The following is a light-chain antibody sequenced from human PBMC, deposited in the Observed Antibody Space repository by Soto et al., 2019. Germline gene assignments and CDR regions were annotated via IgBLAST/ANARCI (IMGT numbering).Light chain of an antibody. Sequence: EIVLTQSPDTLSLSPGDRATLSCRASQTISSGFLAWYQQKVGQAPRLLIYDASNRATGVPDRFSGSGSGTDFSLTISRLEPEDFAVYHCQQYSSSPRTFGQGTRLEIK. J-gene: IGKJ5*01. CDR2: DAS. V-gene: IGKV3-20*01. CDR3: QQYSSSPRT. CDR1: QTISSGF.